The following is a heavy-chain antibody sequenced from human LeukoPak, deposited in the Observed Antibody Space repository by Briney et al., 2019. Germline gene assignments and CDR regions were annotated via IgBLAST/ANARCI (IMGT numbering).Heavy chain of an antibody. D-gene: IGHD3-10*01. Sequence: GESLKISCKGSGYKFNAYWIAWVRQMPGKGLEWMGRIDPSDSYTNYSPSFQGHVTISADKSISTAYLQWSSLKASDTAMYYCARRFGFGELIDYWGQGTLVTVSS. CDR3: ARRFGFGELIDY. CDR2: IDPSDSYT. J-gene: IGHJ4*02. V-gene: IGHV5-10-1*01. CDR1: GYKFNAYW.